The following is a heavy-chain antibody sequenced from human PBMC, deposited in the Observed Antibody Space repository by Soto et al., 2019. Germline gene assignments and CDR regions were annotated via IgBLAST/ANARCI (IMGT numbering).Heavy chain of an antibody. CDR2: ISSGTPTT. Sequence: VQLVNSGGGLVQPGGSLRLSCAASGFTVSSYGMNWVRQAPGKGLEWVSYISSGTPTTNYADSVKGRFTISRDNAKSSLYLQLNSLRDDDTAVYYCARGGAGRPDYWGQGTLVIVSS. V-gene: IGHV3-48*02. J-gene: IGHJ4*02. D-gene: IGHD6-13*01. CDR3: ARGGAGRPDY. CDR1: GFTVSSYG.